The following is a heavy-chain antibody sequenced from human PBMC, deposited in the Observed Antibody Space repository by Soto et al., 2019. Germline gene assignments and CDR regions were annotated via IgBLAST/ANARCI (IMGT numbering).Heavy chain of an antibody. Sequence: EVQLVDSGGGLVQPGGALRLSRSASWIIFCNHFISLVPQAPGKGLEWVSSISDSGGTSYYADSVKGRFTISRDNSKNTLYLQMNSLRAEDTAIYYCAKRPRALLTFDYWGQGTLVTVSS. CDR2: ISDSGGTS. CDR3: AKRPRALLTFDY. V-gene: IGHV3-23*04. D-gene: IGHD1-26*01. J-gene: IGHJ4*02. CDR1: WIIFCNHF.